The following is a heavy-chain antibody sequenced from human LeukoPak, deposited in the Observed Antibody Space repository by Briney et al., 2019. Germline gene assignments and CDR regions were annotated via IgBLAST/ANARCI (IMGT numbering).Heavy chain of an antibody. J-gene: IGHJ3*02. Sequence: SETLSLTCAVYGGSFSGYYWSWIRQPPGKGLEWIGEVNHSGSTNYNPSLKSRVTMSVDTSKNQFSLKVSSVTAADTAVYYCARGLSIAAAGTGYAFDIWGQGTMVTVSS. V-gene: IGHV4-34*01. CDR2: VNHSGST. CDR3: ARGLSIAAAGTGYAFDI. CDR1: GGSFSGYY. D-gene: IGHD6-13*01.